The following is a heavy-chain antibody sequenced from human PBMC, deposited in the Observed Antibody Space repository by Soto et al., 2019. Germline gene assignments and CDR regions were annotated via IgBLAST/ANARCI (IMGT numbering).Heavy chain of an antibody. D-gene: IGHD3-22*01. Sequence: ASVKVSCKASGYTFTSYAMHWVRQAPGQRLEWMGWINAGNGNTKYSQKFQGRVTMTTDTSTSTAYMELRSLRSDDTAVYYCARDLTYYYDSSGYYYAVYWGQGTLVTVSS. CDR1: GYTFTSYA. V-gene: IGHV1-3*01. CDR3: ARDLTYYYDSSGYYYAVY. CDR2: INAGNGNT. J-gene: IGHJ4*02.